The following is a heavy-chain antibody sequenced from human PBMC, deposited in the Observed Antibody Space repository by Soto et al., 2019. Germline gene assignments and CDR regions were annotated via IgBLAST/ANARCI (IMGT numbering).Heavy chain of an antibody. J-gene: IGHJ6*02. CDR1: GFTFSSYW. V-gene: IGHV3-7*05. CDR3: ASAAEITGTTLQNPDDYYYYYGMDV. Sequence: GGSLRLSCAASGFTFSSYWMSWVRQAPGKGLEWVANIKQDGSEKYYVDSVKGRFTISRDNAKNSLYLQMNSLRAEDTAVYYCASAAEITGTTLQNPDDYYYYYGMDVWGQGTTVTVSS. D-gene: IGHD1-7*01. CDR2: IKQDGSEK.